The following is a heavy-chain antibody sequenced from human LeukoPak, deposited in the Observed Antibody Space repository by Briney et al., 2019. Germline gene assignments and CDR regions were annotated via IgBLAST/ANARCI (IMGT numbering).Heavy chain of an antibody. CDR2: INPNSGGT. V-gene: IGHV1-2*06. Sequence: ASVKVSCKTSGYMHWVRQAPGQGLEWMGRINPNSGGTNYAQKFQGRVTMTRDTSISTAYMELSRLRSDDTAVYYCARAHTPYRWYYDSSGCFDYWGQGTLVTVSS. J-gene: IGHJ4*02. CDR1: GY. CDR3: ARAHTPYRWYYDSSGCFDY. D-gene: IGHD3-22*01.